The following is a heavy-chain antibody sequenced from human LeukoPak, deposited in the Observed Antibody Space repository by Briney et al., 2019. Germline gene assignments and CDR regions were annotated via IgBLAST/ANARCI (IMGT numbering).Heavy chain of an antibody. CDR2: ISYDGSNK. CDR1: GFTFSSYA. J-gene: IGHJ4*02. Sequence: PGGSLRLSCAASGFTFSSYAMHWVRQAPGKGLEWVAVISYDGSNKYYADSVKGRFTISRDNSKNTLYLQMNSLRAEDTAVYYCARGATVTLRYFDYWGQGTLVTVSS. D-gene: IGHD4-11*01. CDR3: ARGATVTLRYFDY. V-gene: IGHV3-30*04.